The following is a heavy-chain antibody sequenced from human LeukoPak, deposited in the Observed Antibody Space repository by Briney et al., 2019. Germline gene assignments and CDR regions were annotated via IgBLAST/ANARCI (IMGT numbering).Heavy chain of an antibody. CDR1: GGSFSGYY. V-gene: IGHV4-34*01. Sequence: SETLSLTCAVYGGSFSGYYWSWIRQPPGKGLEWIGEINHSGSTNYNPSLKSRVTISVDTPKNQFSLKLSSVTAADTAVYYCARGSVWRPLDYWGQGTLVTVSS. CDR2: INHSGST. J-gene: IGHJ4*02. D-gene: IGHD3-3*01. CDR3: ARGSVWRPLDY.